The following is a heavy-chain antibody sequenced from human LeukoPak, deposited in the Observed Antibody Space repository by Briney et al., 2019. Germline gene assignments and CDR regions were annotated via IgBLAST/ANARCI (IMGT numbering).Heavy chain of an antibody. D-gene: IGHD3-10*01. J-gene: IGHJ4*02. CDR2: IWPDGNKK. CDR1: GFIFSHYG. Sequence: GGSLRLSCAASGFIFSHYGIHWVRQAPGKGLEWAAVIWPDGNKKYYADSAKGRFTISRDDSKNTVYLQMNSLTAEDTAVYYCARDGDVSGRYSQFDNWGQGTLVTVSS. V-gene: IGHV3-33*01. CDR3: ARDGDVSGRYSQFDN.